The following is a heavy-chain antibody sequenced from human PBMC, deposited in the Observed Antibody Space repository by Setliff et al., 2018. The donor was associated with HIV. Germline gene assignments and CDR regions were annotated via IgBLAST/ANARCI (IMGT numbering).Heavy chain of an antibody. CDR2: IGSSNHGI. J-gene: IGHJ4*02. D-gene: IGHD1-26*01. CDR3: VGDSAASVWVGASVYSFDF. CDR1: GFNFKTYG. Sequence: PGGSLRLSCAASGFNFKTYGMTWVRQAPGKGLDWVAHIGSSNHGIHYTASVPGRFTVSRDNANNLLFLQINNLRDEDTAVYYCVGDSAASVWVGASVYSFDFWGQGIQVTVSS. V-gene: IGHV3-48*02.